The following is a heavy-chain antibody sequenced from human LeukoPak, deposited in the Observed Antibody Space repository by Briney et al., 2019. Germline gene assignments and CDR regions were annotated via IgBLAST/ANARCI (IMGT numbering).Heavy chain of an antibody. CDR1: GFTVSNYY. CDR2: IYSGDNT. J-gene: IGHJ4*02. Sequence: PGGSLRLSCAASGFTVSNYYMSWVRQAPGKGLEWVSVIYSGDNTYYVESVKGRFTISRDNSENTLFLQMNRLRAEDTAVYYCAGRRVLDASFDYWGQGTLVTVSS. D-gene: IGHD3-16*01. V-gene: IGHV3-66*02. CDR3: AGRRVLDASFDY.